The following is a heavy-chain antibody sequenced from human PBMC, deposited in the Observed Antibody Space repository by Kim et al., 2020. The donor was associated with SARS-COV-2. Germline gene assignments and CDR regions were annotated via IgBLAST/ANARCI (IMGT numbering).Heavy chain of an antibody. Sequence: YNPSLKSRVTISVDTSKNQFSLKLSSVTAADTAVYYCARWTMIVPTAFDIWGQGTMVTVSS. V-gene: IGHV4-34*01. J-gene: IGHJ3*02. D-gene: IGHD3-22*01. CDR3: ARWTMIVPTAFDI.